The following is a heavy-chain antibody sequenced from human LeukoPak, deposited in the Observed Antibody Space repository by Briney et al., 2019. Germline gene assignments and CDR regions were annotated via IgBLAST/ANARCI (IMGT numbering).Heavy chain of an antibody. CDR1: GFTFSSYW. Sequence: PGGSLRLSCAASGFTFSSYWMHWVRQAPGKGLVWVSRINTDGSSTSYADSVKGRFTISRDNSKNTLFLQMNSLRPEDTALYYCALYGDYTKPGAFDVWGRGTMVTVSS. J-gene: IGHJ3*01. CDR2: INTDGSST. D-gene: IGHD4-17*01. CDR3: ALYGDYTKPGAFDV. V-gene: IGHV3-74*01.